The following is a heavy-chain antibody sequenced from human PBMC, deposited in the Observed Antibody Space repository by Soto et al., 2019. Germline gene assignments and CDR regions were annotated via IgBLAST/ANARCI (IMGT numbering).Heavy chain of an antibody. CDR2: INPNSGGT. J-gene: IGHJ4*02. CDR3: AREQSSIWNLDY. V-gene: IGHV1-2*04. D-gene: IGHD3-3*02. CDR1: GYTFNGYY. Sequence: ASVKVSCKASGYTFNGYYMHWVRQAPGQGLEWMGWINPNSGGTNYAQKFQGWVTMTRDTSIGTAYMELSRLRSDDTAVYYGAREQSSIWNLDYWGKGTLVTVSS.